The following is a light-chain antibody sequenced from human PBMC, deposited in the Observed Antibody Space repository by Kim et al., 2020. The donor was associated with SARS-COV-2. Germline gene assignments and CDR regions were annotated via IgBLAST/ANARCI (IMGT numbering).Light chain of an antibody. CDR1: QSLLHSNGYNF. CDR2: LAS. J-gene: IGKJ2*01. V-gene: IGKV2-28*01. CDR3: MLALQTPYT. Sequence: DIVMTQFPLSLPVTHGEPASISCRSSQSLLHSNGYNFFDWYLQKQGQSPQLLIYLASHQASGVPDMVSGSGSGTDFTLKISRVEAEDVGVYYCMLALQTPYTFGQGTKLDI.